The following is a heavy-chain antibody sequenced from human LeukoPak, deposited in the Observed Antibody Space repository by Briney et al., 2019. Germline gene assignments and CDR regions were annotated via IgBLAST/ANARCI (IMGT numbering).Heavy chain of an antibody. D-gene: IGHD1-26*01. CDR1: GFTLSDYY. CDR3: ASGLKVGAYRWGAFDI. CDR2: ISSSGSTI. V-gene: IGHV3-11*01. J-gene: IGHJ3*02. Sequence: GSLRLFCSASGFTLSDYYMSWIRQAPGKGLEWVSYISSSGSTIYYADSVKGRFTISRDNAKNSLYLQMNSLRAEDTAVYYCASGLKVGAYRWGAFDIWGQGTMVAVSS.